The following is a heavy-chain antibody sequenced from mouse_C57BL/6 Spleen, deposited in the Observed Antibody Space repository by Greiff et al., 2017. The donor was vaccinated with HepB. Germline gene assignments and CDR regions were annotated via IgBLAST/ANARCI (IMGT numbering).Heavy chain of an antibody. J-gene: IGHJ3*01. V-gene: IGHV1-52*01. CDR1: GYTFTSYW. CDR3: ARGRYGDWFAY. Sequence: QVQLQQSGAELVRPGSSVKLSCKASGYTFTSYWMHWVKQRPIQGLEWIGNIDPSDSETHYNQKFKDKATLTVDKSSSTAYMQLSSLTSEDSAVYYCARGRYGDWFAYWGQGTLVTVSA. CDR2: IDPSDSET. D-gene: IGHD1-1*02.